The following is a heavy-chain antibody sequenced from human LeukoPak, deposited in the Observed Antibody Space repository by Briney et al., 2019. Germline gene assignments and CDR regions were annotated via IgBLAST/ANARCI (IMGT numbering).Heavy chain of an antibody. D-gene: IGHD3-22*01. J-gene: IGHJ4*02. V-gene: IGHV1-46*01. Sequence: ASVKVSCKASGYTFTSYYMHWVRQAPGQGLEWMGIINPSGGSTSYAQKFQGRVTMTRDMSTSTVYMELSSLRSEDTAVYYCARDYYDSSGYSINPRQFDYWGREPWSPSPQ. CDR1: GYTFTSYY. CDR2: INPSGGST. CDR3: ARDYYDSSGYSINPRQFDY.